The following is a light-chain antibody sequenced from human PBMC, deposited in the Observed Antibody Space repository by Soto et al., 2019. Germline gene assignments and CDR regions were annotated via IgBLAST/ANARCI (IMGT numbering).Light chain of an antibody. CDR1: QSVSSN. CDR2: GAS. Sequence: EIVMTQSPATLSVSPGERATLSCRASQSVSSNLAWYQQKPGQAHRLLIYGASTRATGIPARFSGSGSGTEFTLTISSLQSEDFAVYYCQQYNNWPLLFGQGTKLEIK. V-gene: IGKV3-15*01. J-gene: IGKJ2*01. CDR3: QQYNNWPLL.